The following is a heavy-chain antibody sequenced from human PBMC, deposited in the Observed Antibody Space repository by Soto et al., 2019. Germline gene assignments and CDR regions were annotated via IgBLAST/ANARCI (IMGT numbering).Heavy chain of an antibody. CDR1: GGSISSYY. V-gene: IGHV4-59*01. D-gene: IGHD3-22*01. CDR2: IYYSGST. J-gene: IGHJ4*02. Sequence: QVQLQESGPGLVKPSETLSLTCTVSGGSISSYYWSWIRQPPGKGLAWIGNIYYSGSTNYNPSLXGXVXLXXDTSKIQSTLTLRSVTAADTAVYYCARGYDSSGYYVALFAYWGPGTLVTVSS. CDR3: ARGYDSSGYYVALFAY.